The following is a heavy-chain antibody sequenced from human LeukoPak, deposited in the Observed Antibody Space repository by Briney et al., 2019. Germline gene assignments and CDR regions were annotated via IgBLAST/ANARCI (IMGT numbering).Heavy chain of an antibody. D-gene: IGHD3-22*01. J-gene: IGHJ4*02. CDR1: GFTVSSNY. V-gene: IGHV3-53*01. CDR3: ASWTYYYHSSGYY. Sequence: PGGSLRLSCAASGFTVSSNYMSWVRQAPGKGLEWVSVIYAGGSTYYADSVKGRFTISRDNSKNTLYLQMNSLRAEDTAVYYCASWTYYYHSSGYYWGQGTLVTVYS. CDR2: IYAGGST.